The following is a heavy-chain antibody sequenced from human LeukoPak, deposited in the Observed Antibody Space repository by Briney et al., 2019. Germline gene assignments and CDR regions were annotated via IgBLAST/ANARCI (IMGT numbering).Heavy chain of an antibody. D-gene: IGHD6-19*01. Sequence: GGSLQISCEGSGYDFAPYSIGWVRQQPGTGLELMGIIWPDDSARRSSPSFQGQVTIAADKSVRIVYLQWTSLKASDTAMYYCARHNGRRSSGWNWAFDIWGQGTMVTVSS. V-gene: IGHV5-51*01. CDR1: GYDFAPYS. CDR2: IWPDDSAR. J-gene: IGHJ3*02. CDR3: ARHNGRRSSGWNWAFDI.